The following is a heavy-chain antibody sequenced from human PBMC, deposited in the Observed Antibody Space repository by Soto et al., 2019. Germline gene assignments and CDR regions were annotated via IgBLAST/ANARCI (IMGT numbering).Heavy chain of an antibody. CDR3: ASWKDIVVVVAATTDLYYYGMDV. D-gene: IGHD2-15*01. J-gene: IGHJ6*02. CDR2: IWYDGSNK. CDR1: GFTFSSYG. V-gene: IGHV3-33*01. Sequence: GGSLRLSCAASGFTFSSYGMHWVRQAPGKGLEWVAVIWYDGSNKYYADSVKGRFTISRDNSKNTLYLQMNSLRAEDTAVYYCASWKDIVVVVAATTDLYYYGMDVWGQGTTVTVSS.